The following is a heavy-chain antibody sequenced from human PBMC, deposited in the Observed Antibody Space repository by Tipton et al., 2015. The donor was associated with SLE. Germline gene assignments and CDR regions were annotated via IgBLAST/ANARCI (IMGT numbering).Heavy chain of an antibody. D-gene: IGHD3-16*02. CDR3: ATSLIVQGIFFDF. Sequence: LRLSCEASGFTFSSIGMSWIRQSPGKGLEWIGYIYPSGSSHYSPSFESRLAISVDTSRNEISLQLSSVTAADTAVYYCATSLIVQGIFFDFWGQGTLVTVSS. V-gene: IGHV4-30-2*06. J-gene: IGHJ4*02. CDR1: GFTFSSIG. CDR2: IYPSGSS.